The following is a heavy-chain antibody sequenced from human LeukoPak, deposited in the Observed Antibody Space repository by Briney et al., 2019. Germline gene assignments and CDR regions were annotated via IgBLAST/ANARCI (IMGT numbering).Heavy chain of an antibody. V-gene: IGHV4-59*01. CDR2: IYYSGST. J-gene: IGHJ4*02. CDR1: GGSISSYF. Sequence: SETLSLTCTVSGGSISSYFWSWIRQPPGKGLEWIGYIYYSGSTNYNPSLKSRVTISVDTSKNQFSLKLSSVTAADTAVYYCARVRGYSYGSFDYWGQGTLVTVSS. CDR3: ARVRGYSYGSFDY. D-gene: IGHD5-18*01.